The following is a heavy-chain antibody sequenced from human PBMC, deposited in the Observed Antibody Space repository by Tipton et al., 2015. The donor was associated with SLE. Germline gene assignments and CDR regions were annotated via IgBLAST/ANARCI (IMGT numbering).Heavy chain of an antibody. CDR2: IYYSGST. Sequence: TLSLTCAVYGGSFSGYYWSWIRQPPGKGLGWIGDIYYSGSTNYNPSLKSRVTISVDTSKNQFSLKLSSVTAADTAVYYCATPGDLEEHDAFDIWGQGTMVTVSS. D-gene: IGHD7-27*01. CDR1: GGSFSGYY. J-gene: IGHJ3*02. CDR3: ATPGDLEEHDAFDI. V-gene: IGHV4-34*01.